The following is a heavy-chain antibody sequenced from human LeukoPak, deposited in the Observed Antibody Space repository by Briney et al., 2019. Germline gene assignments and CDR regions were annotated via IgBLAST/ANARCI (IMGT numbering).Heavy chain of an antibody. J-gene: IGHJ5*02. CDR1: GGSISSYY. CDR2: IYYSGST. D-gene: IGHD3-10*01. CDR3: ARDSGTTGEVKFDP. V-gene: IGHV4-59*12. Sequence: PSETLSLTCTVSGGSISSYYWSWIRQPPGKGLGWIGYIYYSGSTNYNPSLKSRVTISVDTSKNQFSLKLSSVTAADTAVYYCARDSGTTGEVKFDPWGQGTLVTVSS.